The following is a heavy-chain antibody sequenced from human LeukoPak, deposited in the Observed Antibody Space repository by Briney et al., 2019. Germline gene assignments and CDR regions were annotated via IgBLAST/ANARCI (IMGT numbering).Heavy chain of an antibody. CDR2: ISGSGGST. V-gene: IGHV3-23*01. D-gene: IGHD3-3*01. CDR1: GFTFSSYA. Sequence: GGSLRLSCAASGFTFSSYAMSWVRQAPGKGLEWVSAISGSGGSTYYADSVKGRFTISRDNSKNTLYLQMNSLRAEDTAVCYCAKDFGRNFWSGYYTEGDYWGQGTLVTVSS. CDR3: AKDFGRNFWSGYYTEGDY. J-gene: IGHJ4*02.